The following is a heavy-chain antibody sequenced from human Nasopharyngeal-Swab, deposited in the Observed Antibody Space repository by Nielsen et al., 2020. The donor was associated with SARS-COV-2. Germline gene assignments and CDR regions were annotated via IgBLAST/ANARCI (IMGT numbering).Heavy chain of an antibody. CDR1: GGSFISYA. CDR2: IIPISGTA. CDR3: ARDSGRRRNDYGNSRHAFDI. D-gene: IGHD4-17*01. J-gene: IGHJ3*02. Sequence: VNVPCKASGGSFISYAFSWVRQAPGQGREGVGGIIPISGTAHYAQKFQGRVTITADKPTSTAYMDLTSLRSDDTAVYYCARDSGRRRNDYGNSRHAFDIWGQGTSVTVSS. V-gene: IGHV1-69*13.